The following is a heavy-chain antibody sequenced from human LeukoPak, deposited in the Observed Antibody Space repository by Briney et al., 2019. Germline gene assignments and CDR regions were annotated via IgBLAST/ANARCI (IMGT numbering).Heavy chain of an antibody. CDR3: AKAGIGVVGYFDY. CDR1: VFTFTIYA. CDR2: ISGSDGST. D-gene: IGHD6-19*01. J-gene: IGHJ4*02. V-gene: IGHV3-23*01. Sequence: PGGSLRLSCAASVFTFTIYAMSCVRQAPEKRLEWVSSISGSDGSTYYADSVKGRFTISRDNSKNTLYLQMNSLRDEDTALYYCAKAGIGVVGYFDYWGQGTLVTVSS.